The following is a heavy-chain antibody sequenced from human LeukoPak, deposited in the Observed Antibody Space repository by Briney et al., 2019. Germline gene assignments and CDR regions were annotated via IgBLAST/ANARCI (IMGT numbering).Heavy chain of an antibody. CDR2: ISGEGGTT. Sequence: PGGSLRLSCAASGFTFSSYAMSWVRQAPGKGLEWVSGISGEGGTTYYADSVKGRFSISRDKSTNTLYLQMNSLRAEDTAVYYCAKNMQFSANAIHCWGQGTLVTVSS. CDR3: AKNMQFSANAIHC. J-gene: IGHJ4*02. D-gene: IGHD2-2*01. V-gene: IGHV3-23*01. CDR1: GFTFSSYA.